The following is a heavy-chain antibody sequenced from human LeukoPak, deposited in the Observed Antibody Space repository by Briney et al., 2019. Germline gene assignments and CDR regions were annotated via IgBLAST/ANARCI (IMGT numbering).Heavy chain of an antibody. V-gene: IGHV3-30*18. D-gene: IGHD4-23*01. CDR2: ISSDGSNK. CDR3: AKGRAYGGQVEFDY. CDR1: GFTFSSYG. Sequence: GGSLRLSCAASGFTFSSYGIHWVRQAPGKGLEWVAVISSDGSNKYYADSAKGRFTISRDNSKNTLYLQMDSLRAEDTAVYYCAKGRAYGGQVEFDYWGQGTLVTVSS. J-gene: IGHJ4*02.